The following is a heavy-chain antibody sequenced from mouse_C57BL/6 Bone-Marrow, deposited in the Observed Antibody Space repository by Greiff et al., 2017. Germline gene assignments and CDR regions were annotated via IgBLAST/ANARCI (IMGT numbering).Heavy chain of an antibody. CDR3: ARDHSNYYAMDY. CDR1: GFTFSSYA. Sequence: EVKLMESGGGLVKPGGSLKLSCAASGFTFSSYAMSWVRQTPEKRLAWVATISDGGSYTYYPDNVKGRFTISRDNAKNNLYLQMSHLKSEDTAMYYCARDHSNYYAMDYWGQGTSVTVSS. D-gene: IGHD2-5*01. V-gene: IGHV5-4*01. J-gene: IGHJ4*01. CDR2: ISDGGSYT.